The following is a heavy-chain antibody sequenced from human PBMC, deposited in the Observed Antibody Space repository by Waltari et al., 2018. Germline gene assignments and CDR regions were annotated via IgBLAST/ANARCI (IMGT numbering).Heavy chain of an antibody. CDR2: SYTSGST. V-gene: IGHV4-4*07. Sequence: QVQLQESGPGLVKPSETLSLTCTVSGGSISRYYGSWIRQPAGKGLEWIGRSYTSGSTNYHPSLKSRVTMSVDTSKNQFSLKLSSVTAADTAVYYCARDRPGIAAAGTDYMDVWGKGTTVTISS. J-gene: IGHJ6*03. D-gene: IGHD6-13*01. CDR1: GGSISRYY. CDR3: ARDRPGIAAAGTDYMDV.